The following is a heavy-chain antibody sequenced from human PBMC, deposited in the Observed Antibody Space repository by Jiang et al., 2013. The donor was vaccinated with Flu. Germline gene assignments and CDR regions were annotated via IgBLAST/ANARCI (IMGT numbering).Heavy chain of an antibody. CDR1: GFTFGDYA. CDR2: IRSKAYGGTT. CDR3: TSERYSSGWYFDY. D-gene: IGHD6-19*01. Sequence: SLRLSCTASGFTFGDYAMSWVRQAPGKGLEWVGFIRSKAYGGTTEYAASVKGRFTISRDDSKSIAYLQMNSLKTEDTAVYYCTSERYSSGWYFDYWGQGTLVTVSS. J-gene: IGHJ4*02. V-gene: IGHV3-49*04.